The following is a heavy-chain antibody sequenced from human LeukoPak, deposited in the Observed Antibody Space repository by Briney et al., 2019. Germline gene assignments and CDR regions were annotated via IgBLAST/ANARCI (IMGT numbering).Heavy chain of an antibody. CDR1: GDSITSGSYY. Sequence: SETLSLTCTVSGDSITSGSYYWGWIRQPPGKGLEWIGSIYYSGSTYYNPSLKSRVTISVDTSKNQFSLRLRFVTAADTAVYYCARPVGGYTHGYFDYWGQGTLVTVSS. D-gene: IGHD5-12*01. V-gene: IGHV4-39*01. J-gene: IGHJ4*02. CDR3: ARPVGGYTHGYFDY. CDR2: IYYSGST.